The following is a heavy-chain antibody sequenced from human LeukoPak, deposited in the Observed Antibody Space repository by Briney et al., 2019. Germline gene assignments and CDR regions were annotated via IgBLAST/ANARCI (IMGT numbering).Heavy chain of an antibody. CDR1: GFSFSSHW. CDR3: ARDTQAARFDY. D-gene: IGHD2-15*01. Sequence: PGGSLRLSCAASGFSFSSHWMHWVHQAPGKGLVWVSRINGDGSSTTDADSVKGRFTISRDNAKNTLYLQMNSLRAEDTAVYYCARDTQAARFDYWGQGTLVTVSS. CDR2: INGDGSST. V-gene: IGHV3-74*01. J-gene: IGHJ4*02.